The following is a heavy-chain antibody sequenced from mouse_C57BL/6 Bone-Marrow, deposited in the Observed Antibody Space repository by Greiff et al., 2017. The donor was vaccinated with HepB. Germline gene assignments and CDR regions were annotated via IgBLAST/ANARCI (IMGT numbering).Heavy chain of an antibody. D-gene: IGHD1-1*01. CDR1: GFTFSSYA. CDR3: ARDLPIYYYGSTWFAY. Sequence: EVQLVESGGGLVKPGGSLKLSCAASGFTFSSYAMSWVRQTPEKRLEWVATISDGGSYTYYPDNVKGRFTISRDNAKNNLYLQMSHLKSEDTAMYYCARDLPIYYYGSTWFAYWGQGTLVTVSA. CDR2: ISDGGSYT. V-gene: IGHV5-4*01. J-gene: IGHJ3*01.